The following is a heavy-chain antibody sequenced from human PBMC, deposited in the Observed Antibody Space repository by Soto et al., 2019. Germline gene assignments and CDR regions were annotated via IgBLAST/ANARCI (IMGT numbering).Heavy chain of an antibody. CDR3: ARDRSRGIAAAGPDY. CDR1: GFTFSRYA. D-gene: IGHD6-13*01. J-gene: IGHJ4*02. Sequence: PGGSLRLSCVASGFTFSRYAMHWVRQAPGKGLDWVAVIWFDETNKYYVDSVRGRFTISRDNSKNTLYLQMNSLRGEDTAVYYCARDRSRGIAAAGPDYWGQGT. V-gene: IGHV3-33*01. CDR2: IWFDETNK.